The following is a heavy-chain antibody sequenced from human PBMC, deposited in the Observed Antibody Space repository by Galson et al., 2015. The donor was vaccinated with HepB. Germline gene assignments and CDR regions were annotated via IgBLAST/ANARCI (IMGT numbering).Heavy chain of an antibody. Sequence: ETLSLTCTVSGGSISSYYWSWIRQPPGKGLEWIGYIYYSGSTSYNPSLKSRVTISVDTSKNQFSLKLSSVTAADTAVYYCARVGLRKDFDYWGQGTLVTVSS. CDR1: GGSISSYY. V-gene: IGHV4-59*01. CDR2: IYYSGST. CDR3: ARVGLRKDFDY. D-gene: IGHD5-12*01. J-gene: IGHJ4*02.